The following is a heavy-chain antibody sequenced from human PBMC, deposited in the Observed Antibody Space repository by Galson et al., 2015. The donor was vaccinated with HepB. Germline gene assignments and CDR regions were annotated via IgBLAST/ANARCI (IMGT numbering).Heavy chain of an antibody. D-gene: IGHD2-8*01. CDR3: ARISCTNGVCYRLDY. V-gene: IGHV1-18*04. J-gene: IGHJ4*02. Sequence: SVKVSCKASGYTFTSYGISWVRQAPGQGLEWMGWISAYNGNTNYAQKFQGRVTITADESTSTAYMELSSLRSEDTAVYYCARISCTNGVCYRLDYWGQGTLVTVSS. CDR2: ISAYNGNT. CDR1: GYTFTSYG.